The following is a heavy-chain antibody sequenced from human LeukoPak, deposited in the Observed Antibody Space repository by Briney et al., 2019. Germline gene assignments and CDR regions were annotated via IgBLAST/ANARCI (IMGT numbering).Heavy chain of an antibody. V-gene: IGHV3-21*01. CDR2: ISSSSSYI. Sequence: GGSLRLSCAASGFTFSSYSMNWVRQAPGRGLEWVSSISSSSSYIYYADSVKGRFTISRDNAKNSLYLQMNSLRAEDTAVYYCARGLSGYASSLAYWGQGTLVTVSA. CDR3: ARGLSGYASSLAY. D-gene: IGHD6-6*01. J-gene: IGHJ4*02. CDR1: GFTFSSYS.